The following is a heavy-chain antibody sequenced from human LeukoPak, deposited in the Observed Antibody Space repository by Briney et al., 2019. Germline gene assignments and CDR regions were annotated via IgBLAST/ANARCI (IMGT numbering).Heavy chain of an antibody. CDR2: MYYSGST. CDR1: GGSISSSSYY. D-gene: IGHD5-24*01. V-gene: IGHV4-39*01. CDR3: ARRKRDGYNRYYDH. Sequence: PSETLSLTCTVSGGSISSSSYYWGWIRQPPGKGLEWIGSMYYSGSTYYNPSLKSRVTISVDTSKNQFSLKLSSVTAADTAVYYCARRKRDGYNRYYDHWGQGTPGRVSS. J-gene: IGHJ4*02.